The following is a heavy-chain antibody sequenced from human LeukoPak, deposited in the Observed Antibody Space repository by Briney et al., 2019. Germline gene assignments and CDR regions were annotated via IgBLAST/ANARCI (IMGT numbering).Heavy chain of an antibody. CDR3: ARVGEGWSSGSGPYSNTIYYYAMDV. V-gene: IGHV1-2*02. J-gene: IGHJ6*02. CDR1: GYSLTGYY. Sequence: ASVKVSCKASGYSLTGYYMHWVRQAPGQGLEWMGWINPDSGDTDYAQRFQGRVSMTRDTSISTAYMELSSLRSDDTAVYYCARVGEGWSSGSGPYSNTIYYYAMDVWGQGTTVTVSS. D-gene: IGHD3-10*01. CDR2: INPDSGDT.